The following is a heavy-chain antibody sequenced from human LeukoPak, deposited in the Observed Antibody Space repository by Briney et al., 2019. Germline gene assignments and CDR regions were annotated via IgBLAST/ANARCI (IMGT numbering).Heavy chain of an antibody. V-gene: IGHV1-8*01. CDR2: MNPNSGNT. CDR3: ARGSRVSTIFRTY. J-gene: IGHJ4*02. CDR1: GYTFTSYD. D-gene: IGHD3-9*01. Sequence: GASVKVSCKASGYTFTSYDINWVRQAPGQGLEWMGWMNPNSGNTGYAQKFQGRVTMTRNTSISTAYMELSSLRSEDTAVYYCARGSRVSTIFRTYWGQGTLVTVSS.